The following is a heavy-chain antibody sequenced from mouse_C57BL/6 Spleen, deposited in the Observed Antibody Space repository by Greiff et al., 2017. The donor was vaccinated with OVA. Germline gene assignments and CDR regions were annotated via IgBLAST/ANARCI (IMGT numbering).Heavy chain of an antibody. V-gene: IGHV1-61*01. CDR3: AREGDYDEGFAY. CDR2: IYPSDSET. D-gene: IGHD2-4*01. Sequence: VQLQQPGAELVRPGSSVKLSCKASGYTFTSYWMDWVKQRPGQGLEWIGNIYPSDSETHYNQKFKDKATLTVDKSSSTAYMQLSSLTSEDSAVYYCAREGDYDEGFAYWGQGTLVTVSA. CDR1: GYTFTSYW. J-gene: IGHJ3*01.